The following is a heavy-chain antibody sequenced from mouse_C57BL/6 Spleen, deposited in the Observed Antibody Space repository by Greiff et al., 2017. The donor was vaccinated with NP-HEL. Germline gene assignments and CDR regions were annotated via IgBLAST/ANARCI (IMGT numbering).Heavy chain of an antibody. V-gene: IGHV5-9*01. CDR2: ISGGGGNT. CDR1: GFTFSSYT. J-gene: IGHJ4*01. CDR3: ARGERSIYYDYDDAMDY. D-gene: IGHD2-4*01. Sequence: EVQLVESGGGLVKPGGSLKLSCAASGFTFSSYTMSWVRQTPEKRLEWVATISGGGGNTYYPDSVKGRFTISRDNAKTTLYLQMSRLRSEDTALYYCARGERSIYYDYDDAMDYWGQGTSVTVSS.